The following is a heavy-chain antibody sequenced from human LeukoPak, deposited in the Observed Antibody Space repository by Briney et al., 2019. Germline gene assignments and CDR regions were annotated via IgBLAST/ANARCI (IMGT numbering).Heavy chain of an antibody. CDR3: GAAYSGSSPFDY. D-gene: IGHD1-26*01. CDR1: GFTFSTYT. Sequence: GGSLRLSCTASGFTFSTYTMNWVRQAPGKGLGWVSSISSSSYYIYYADSVKGRFTISRDNAKNSLFLQMNSLRAEDTAVYYCGAAYSGSSPFDYWGQGTLVTVSS. V-gene: IGHV3-21*01. CDR2: ISSSSYYI. J-gene: IGHJ4*02.